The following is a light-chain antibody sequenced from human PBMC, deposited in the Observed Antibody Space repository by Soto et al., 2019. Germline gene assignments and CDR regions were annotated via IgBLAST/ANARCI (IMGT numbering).Light chain of an antibody. CDR2: GAS. CDR1: QSVSSN. Sequence: EIVMTQSPATLSVSPGERATLPCRASQSVSSNLAWYQQKPGQAPRLLIYGASTRAPGIPARLSGSGSGKEFTDTIGTLQSEDFAFYYCQQYNNGLGPFGQGTKVEFK. J-gene: IGKJ1*01. CDR3: QQYNNGLGP. V-gene: IGKV3-15*01.